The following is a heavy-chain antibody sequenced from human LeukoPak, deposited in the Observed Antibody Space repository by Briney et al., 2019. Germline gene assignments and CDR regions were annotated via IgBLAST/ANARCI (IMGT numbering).Heavy chain of an antibody. CDR2: INPSTGST. J-gene: IGHJ4*02. CDR3: ARDRYYYDSSGYIRGISFDY. CDR1: GYTFTSYY. D-gene: IGHD3-22*01. V-gene: IGHV1-46*01. Sequence: AASVKVSCTASGYTFTSYYMHCVPQPPRQGLQCMGIINPSTGSTSYEQKFQGRVTMTRDTSTSTVYMELSSLRSEDTAVYYCARDRYYYDSSGYIRGISFDYWGQGTLVTVSS.